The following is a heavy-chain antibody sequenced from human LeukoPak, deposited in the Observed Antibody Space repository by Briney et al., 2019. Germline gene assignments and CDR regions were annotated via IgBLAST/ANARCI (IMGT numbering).Heavy chain of an antibody. CDR1: GFTFSIYA. Sequence: GGSLRLSCAASGFTFSIYAMSWVRQAPGKGLEWVSAVSASGDYTYYADSVKGRFTISRDNSKNMVYLQMNSLRAEDTAVYYCAKGYYSGSGSHFDYWGQGTLVTVSS. CDR2: VSASGDYT. J-gene: IGHJ4*02. CDR3: AKGYYSGSGSHFDY. D-gene: IGHD3-10*01. V-gene: IGHV3-23*01.